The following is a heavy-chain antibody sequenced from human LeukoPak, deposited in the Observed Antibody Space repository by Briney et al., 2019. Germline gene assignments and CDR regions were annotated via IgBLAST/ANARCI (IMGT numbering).Heavy chain of an antibody. J-gene: IGHJ3*02. V-gene: IGHV3-11*04. D-gene: IGHD4-11*01. CDR2: ISSSGSTI. CDR1: GFTVSSNY. Sequence: GGSLRHSCAASGFTVSSNYMSWVRQAPGKGLEWVSYISSSGSTIYYADSVKGRFTISRDNAKNSLYLQMNSLRAEDTAVYYCARDPYSRVFDIWGQGTMVTVSS. CDR3: ARDPYSRVFDI.